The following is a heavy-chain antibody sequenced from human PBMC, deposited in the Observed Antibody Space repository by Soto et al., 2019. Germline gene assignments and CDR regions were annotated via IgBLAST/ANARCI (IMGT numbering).Heavy chain of an antibody. V-gene: IGHV4-30-4*01. CDR2: IYYSGST. J-gene: IGHJ4*02. CDR1: GGSISSGDYY. CDR3: ANQPKYSYGRFDY. D-gene: IGHD5-18*01. Sequence: KTSETLSLTCTVSGGSISSGDYYWSWIRQPPGKGLEWIGYIYYSGSTYYNPSLKSRVTISVDTSKNQFSLKLSSVTAADTAVYYCANQPKYSYGRFDYWGQGTLVTVSS.